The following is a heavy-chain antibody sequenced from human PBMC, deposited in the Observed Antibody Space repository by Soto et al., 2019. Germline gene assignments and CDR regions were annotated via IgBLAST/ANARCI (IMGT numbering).Heavy chain of an antibody. CDR3: VKNYYDSTGFDAFDI. J-gene: IGHJ3*02. CDR2: ISGGGGST. Sequence: GGSLRLSCAASGFTFGSHAMSWVRQAPGKGLEWVSAISGGGGSTYYADSVKGRLIISRDNSKNTLYLQMNSLRAEDAALYYCVKNYYDSTGFDAFDIWGQGTMVTVSS. D-gene: IGHD3-22*01. V-gene: IGHV3-23*01. CDR1: GFTFGSHA.